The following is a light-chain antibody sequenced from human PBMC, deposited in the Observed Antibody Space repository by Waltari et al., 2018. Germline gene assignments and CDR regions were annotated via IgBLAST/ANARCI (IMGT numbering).Light chain of an antibody. CDR3: STLDYSLTAWV. J-gene: IGLJ3*02. CDR2: GS. V-gene: IGLV1-36*01. CDR1: NHNIGIYA. Sequence: QSTLTQEASVSGTVGQKVTLSCTGNNHNIGIYAVGWYQQISHGAPKPVMFGSSLPSGIPDRFSGSKSGTTASLTISGLQPEDEADYYCSTLDYSLTAWVFGGGTKLTVL.